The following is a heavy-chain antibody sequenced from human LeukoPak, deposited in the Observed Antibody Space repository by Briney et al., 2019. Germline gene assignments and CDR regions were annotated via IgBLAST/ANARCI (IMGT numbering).Heavy chain of an antibody. V-gene: IGHV1-46*01. J-gene: IGHJ4*02. D-gene: IGHD5-18*01. CDR3: ASKRGYSYGLDY. Sequence: ASVKVSCKASGYTFTSFYMHWVRQAPGQGLEWMGIINPSSGSTSNAQKFQGRVTMTRDTSTSTVYMELSSLRSEDTAVYYCASKRGYSYGLDYWGQGTLVTVSS. CDR2: INPSSGST. CDR1: GYTFTSFY.